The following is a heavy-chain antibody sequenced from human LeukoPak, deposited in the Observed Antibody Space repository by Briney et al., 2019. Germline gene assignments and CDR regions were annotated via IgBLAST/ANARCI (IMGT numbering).Heavy chain of an antibody. CDR3: ARWGHFDTSGYFVVDY. CDR1: GGSISSYY. Sequence: KTSETLSLTCTVSGGSISSYYWSWIRQPPGKGLEWIGHIHYSGSTHYNPSLQSRVSISIDTSKNHFSLKLRSVTAVDTAVYYCARWGHFDTSGYFVVDYWGQGTLVTVSS. J-gene: IGHJ4*02. V-gene: IGHV4-59*01. CDR2: IHYSGST. D-gene: IGHD3-22*01.